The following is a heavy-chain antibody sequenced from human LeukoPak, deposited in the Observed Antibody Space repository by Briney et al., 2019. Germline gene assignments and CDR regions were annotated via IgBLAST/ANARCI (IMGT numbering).Heavy chain of an antibody. Sequence: SETLSLTCTVSGGSISSGGYYWRWIRQHPGKGLEWIGYIYYSGSTYYNPSLKSRVTISVDTSENQFSLKLSSVTAADTAVYYCATHYGDYGKGRSLGWYFDLWGRGTLVTVSS. CDR3: ATHYGDYGKGRSLGWYFDL. J-gene: IGHJ2*01. D-gene: IGHD4-17*01. V-gene: IGHV4-31*03. CDR2: IYYSGST. CDR1: GGSISSGGYY.